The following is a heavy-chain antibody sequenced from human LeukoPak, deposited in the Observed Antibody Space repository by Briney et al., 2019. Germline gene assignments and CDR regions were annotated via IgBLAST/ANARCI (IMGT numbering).Heavy chain of an antibody. CDR1: GFTFRTYA. Sequence: GGSLRLSCTGPGFTFRTYAFSWVRQAPGKGLEWVSATGSNGVTYYADSVKGRFTISRDNSENALYLQMNGLRADDTAVYYCGIRDTSDYYVFWGQGTLVTVSS. CDR2: TGSNGVT. D-gene: IGHD3-22*01. V-gene: IGHV3-23*01. J-gene: IGHJ4*02. CDR3: GIRDTSDYYVF.